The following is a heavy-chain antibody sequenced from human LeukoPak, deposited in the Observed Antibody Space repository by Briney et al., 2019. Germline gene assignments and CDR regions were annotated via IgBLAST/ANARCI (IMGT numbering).Heavy chain of an antibody. CDR1: GFPFSAYA. D-gene: IGHD3-10*01. CDR3: VKDQSGSGSW. J-gene: IGHJ4*02. V-gene: IGHV3-64D*06. CDR2: ITSDGSSA. Sequence: GGPLRLSCSASGFPFSAYAMHWVRQAPGKGLEYVSSITSDGSSAYYADSVEARFTISRDNSKNTLYLQVHSLRTEDTAVYYCVKDQSGSGSWWGQGTLVTVSS.